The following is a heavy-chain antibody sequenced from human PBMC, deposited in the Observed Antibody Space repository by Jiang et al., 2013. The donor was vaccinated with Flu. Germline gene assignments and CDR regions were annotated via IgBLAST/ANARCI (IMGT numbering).Heavy chain of an antibody. V-gene: IGHV4-59*12. CDR1: GAYISNYY. CDR3: ARARNDYGDSRAGIDN. CDR2: ISHSGTS. D-gene: IGHD4-17*01. Sequence: LLKPSETLSLACIVSGAYISNYYWNWIRQPPGKGLEWIGYISHSGTSNHNPSLESRVNISIDTSKNQFSLKLGSVTAADTAVYYCARARNDYGDSRAGIDNWGQGTLVTVSS. J-gene: IGHJ4*02.